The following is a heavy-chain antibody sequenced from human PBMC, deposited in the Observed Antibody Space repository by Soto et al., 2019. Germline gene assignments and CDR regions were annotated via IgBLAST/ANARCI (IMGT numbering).Heavy chain of an antibody. CDR1: GVTLSYYG. D-gene: IGHD6-13*01. CDR2: IWNHGNTA. CDR3: ARSPYSNLLGGLDT. Sequence: PGGSLRLSCVASGVTLSYYGVHWVRQSRGKGLEWVALIWNHGNTAYHADSVKGRFTVSRDNSRNTVYLQMNSLRAEDTAVYYCARSPYSNLLGGLDTWGRGTLVTVSS. V-gene: IGHV3-33*01. J-gene: IGHJ5*02.